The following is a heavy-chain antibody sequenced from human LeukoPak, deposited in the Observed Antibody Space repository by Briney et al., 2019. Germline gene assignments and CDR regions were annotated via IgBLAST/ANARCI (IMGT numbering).Heavy chain of an antibody. CDR3: ARHPGLDNDYDWGSYREMDYFDY. CDR1: GYTFTSYD. CDR2: MNPNSGNT. D-gene: IGHD3-16*02. V-gene: IGHV1-8*01. J-gene: IGHJ4*02. Sequence: ASVKVSCKASGYTFTSYDINWVRQATGQGLEWMGWMNPNSGNTGYAQKFQGRVTMTRNTSISTAYMELSSLRSEDTAVYYCARHPGLDNDYDWGSYREMDYFDYWGQGTLVTVSS.